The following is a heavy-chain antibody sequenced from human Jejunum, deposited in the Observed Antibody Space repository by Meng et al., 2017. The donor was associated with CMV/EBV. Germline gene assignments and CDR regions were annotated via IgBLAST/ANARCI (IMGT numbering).Heavy chain of an antibody. D-gene: IGHD2-2*01. CDR1: GVTFGMYA. CDR3: AKDTDGTAVMSYFDH. Sequence: SGVTFGMYALTWVRQAPGKGLEWVSVISGGGSVTYYADSVKGRFTISRDNSKNILYLQMNSLRVEDTAVYYCAKDTDGTAVMSYFDHWGQGALVTVSS. J-gene: IGHJ4*02. CDR2: ISGGGSVT. V-gene: IGHV3-23*01.